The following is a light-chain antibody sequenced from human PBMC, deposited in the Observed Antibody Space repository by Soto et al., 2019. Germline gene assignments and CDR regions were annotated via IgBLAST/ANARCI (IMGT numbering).Light chain of an antibody. CDR2: GAS. CDR3: QLFGSSPRYT. V-gene: IGKV3-20*01. J-gene: IGKJ2*01. Sequence: EIVLAPSPGPLSLSPGERATLPCRTRESVTSTYLAWYQQKPGQPPRLLIYGASSRATGIPDRFSGSGSGTDFTLTISRLEPEDFAVYYCQLFGSSPRYTFGQGTKVDIK. CDR1: ESVTSTY.